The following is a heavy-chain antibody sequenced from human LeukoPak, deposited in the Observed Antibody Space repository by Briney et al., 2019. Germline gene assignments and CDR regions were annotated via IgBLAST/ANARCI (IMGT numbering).Heavy chain of an antibody. V-gene: IGHV4-59*01. Sequence: SETLSLTCSVSGGSISSYYWSWIRQPPGKGLEWIGYIYNSGSTNYNPSLKSRVTISVDTSKNQFSLKLSSVTAADTAVYYCARTTAAGPHYYYYYYMDVWGKGTTVTISS. CDR3: ARTTAAGPHYYYYYYMDV. D-gene: IGHD6-13*01. CDR2: IYNSGST. CDR1: GGSISSYY. J-gene: IGHJ6*03.